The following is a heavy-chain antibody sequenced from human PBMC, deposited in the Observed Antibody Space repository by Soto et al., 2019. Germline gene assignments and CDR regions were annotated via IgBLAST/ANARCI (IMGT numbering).Heavy chain of an antibody. V-gene: IGHV4-39*01. J-gene: IGHJ5*02. D-gene: IGHD2-8*01. CDR3: ARKYIAGFTVCTNGVCYDNWFDP. Sequence: SETLSLTCTVSGGSISSSSYYWGWIRQPPGKGLEWIGSIYYSGSTYYNPSLKSRVTISVDTSKNQFSLKLSSVTAADTAVYYCARKYIAGFTVCTNGVCYDNWFDPWGQGTLVTAPQ. CDR2: IYYSGST. CDR1: GGSISSSSYY.